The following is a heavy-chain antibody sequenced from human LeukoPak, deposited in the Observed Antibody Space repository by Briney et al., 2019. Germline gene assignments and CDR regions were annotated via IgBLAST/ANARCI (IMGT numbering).Heavy chain of an antibody. CDR1: GFTFSSYS. CDR3: ARLVTAIPNYFDY. V-gene: IGHV3-21*01. CDR2: ISSSSSYI. D-gene: IGHD2-21*02. J-gene: IGHJ4*02. Sequence: GGSLRLSCAASGFTFSSYSMNWVRQAPGKGLEWVSSISSSSSYIYYADSVKGRFTISRDNAKNSLHLQMNSLRAEDTAVYYCARLVTAIPNYFDYWGQGTLVTVSS.